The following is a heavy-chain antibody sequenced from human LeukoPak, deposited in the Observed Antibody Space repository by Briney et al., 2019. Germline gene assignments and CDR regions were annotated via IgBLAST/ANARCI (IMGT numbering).Heavy chain of an antibody. CDR3: ARAYSGSYFDY. Sequence: GGSLRLSCAASGFTFSSYWMHWVRQAPGKGLVWVSRIKSDGSTNYADSVKGRFTISRDNAKNTVSLQMNSLRAEDTGVYYCARAYSGSYFDYWGQGTLVTVSS. CDR2: IKSDGST. J-gene: IGHJ4*02. CDR1: GFTFSSYW. D-gene: IGHD1-26*01. V-gene: IGHV3-74*01.